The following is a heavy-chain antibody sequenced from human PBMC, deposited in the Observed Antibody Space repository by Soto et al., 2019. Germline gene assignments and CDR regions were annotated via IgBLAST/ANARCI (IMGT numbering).Heavy chain of an antibody. Sequence: SETLSLTCAVSGGSISSSNWWSWVRQPPGKGLEWIGEIYHSGSTNYNPSLKSRVTISVDKSKNQFSLKLSSVTAADTAVYYCARGPTEELYGMDVWGQGTKVTVYS. CDR1: GGSISSSNW. V-gene: IGHV4-4*02. CDR2: IYHSGST. CDR3: ARGPTEELYGMDV. D-gene: IGHD1-7*01. J-gene: IGHJ6*02.